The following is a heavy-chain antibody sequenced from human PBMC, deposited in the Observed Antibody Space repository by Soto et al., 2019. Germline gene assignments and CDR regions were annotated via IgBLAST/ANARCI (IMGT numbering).Heavy chain of an antibody. V-gene: IGHV3-74*01. J-gene: IGHJ4*02. CDR1: GFTFSSYW. CDR3: ASEPRPEPTVRMDY. CDR2: INSDGSST. D-gene: IGHD4-17*01. Sequence: EVQLVESGGGLVQPGGSLRLSCAASGFTFSSYWMHWVRQAPGKGLVWVSRINSDGSSTSYADSVKGRFTISRDNAKNTLYLQMNSLRAEDTAVYYCASEPRPEPTVRMDYWGQGTLVTVSS.